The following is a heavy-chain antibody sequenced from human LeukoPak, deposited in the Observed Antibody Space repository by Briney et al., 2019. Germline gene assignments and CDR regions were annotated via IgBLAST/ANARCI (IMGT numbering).Heavy chain of an antibody. V-gene: IGHV5-10-1*01. J-gene: IGHJ4*02. CDR3: ARLSSGIYSDY. CDR2: IDPSEPYS. CDR1: GYSFTSYW. Sequence: LGESLKISCKGSGYSFTSYWISWVRQMPGKGLEWMGRIDPSEPYSNYSPSCQGHVTISADKSISTAYLQWSSLKASDTAMYYCARLSSGIYSDYWGQGTLVTVSS. D-gene: IGHD1-26*01.